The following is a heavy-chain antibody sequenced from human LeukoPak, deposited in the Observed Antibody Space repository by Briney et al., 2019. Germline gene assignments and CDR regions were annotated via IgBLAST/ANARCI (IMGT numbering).Heavy chain of an antibody. J-gene: IGHJ6*02. Sequence: SETLSLTCTVSGGSISSSSYYWGWIRQPPGKGLEWIGSIYYSGSTYYNPSLKSRVTISVDTSKNQFSLKLSSVTAADTAVYYCARGVPSGIAVAGTIDYYYGMDVWGQGTTVTVSS. CDR2: IYYSGST. CDR3: ARGVPSGIAVAGTIDYYYGMDV. V-gene: IGHV4-39*07. CDR1: GGSISSSSYY. D-gene: IGHD6-19*01.